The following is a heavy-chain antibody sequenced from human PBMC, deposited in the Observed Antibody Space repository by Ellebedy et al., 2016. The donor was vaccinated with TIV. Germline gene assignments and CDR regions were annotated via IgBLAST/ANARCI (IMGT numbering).Heavy chain of an antibody. J-gene: IGHJ5*02. V-gene: IGHV4-39*07. CDR1: GGSISNSDYY. Sequence: MPSETLSLTCTVSGGSISNSDYYWNWIRQPPGKGLEWIGCFYYSGSAYYNPSLKSRVTVSVDTSKNQFSLNLNSVTAADTAVYYCARDPALPRGRFDTWGQGTLVTVSS. CDR2: FYYSGSA. CDR3: ARDPALPRGRFDT.